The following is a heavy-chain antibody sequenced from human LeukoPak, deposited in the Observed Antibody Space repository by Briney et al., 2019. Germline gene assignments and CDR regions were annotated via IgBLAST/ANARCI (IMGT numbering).Heavy chain of an antibody. CDR1: GFTFSDCY. V-gene: IGHV3-11*03. J-gene: IGHJ5*02. Sequence: GGSLRLSCAASGFTFSDCYMSWFRQAPGKGLEWLSYIGGSGADTNYADSVKGRFTTSRDNAKSSLYLQMNSLRAEDTAVYYCAKTLVASPGNTGGPWGQGTLVTVSS. D-gene: IGHD6-6*01. CDR2: IGGSGADT. CDR3: AKTLVASPGNTGGP.